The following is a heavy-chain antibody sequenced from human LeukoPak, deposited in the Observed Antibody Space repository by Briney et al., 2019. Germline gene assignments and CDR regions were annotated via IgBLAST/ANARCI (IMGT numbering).Heavy chain of an antibody. J-gene: IGHJ4*02. CDR1: GFTFNSFG. Sequence: PGRSLRLSFAASGFTFNSFGMHWVRQAPGKGLDWVAVISFDGSNKYFADSVKGRFSISLDNSKQTLDVQMNSMGAEDTAEYYCAKDFNTVNTFDYWGQGTVVTVSS. CDR3: AKDFNTVNTFDY. CDR2: ISFDGSNK. V-gene: IGHV3-30*18. D-gene: IGHD4-11*01.